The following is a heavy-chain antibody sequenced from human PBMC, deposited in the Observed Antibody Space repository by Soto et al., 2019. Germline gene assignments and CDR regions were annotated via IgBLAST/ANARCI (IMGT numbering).Heavy chain of an antibody. D-gene: IGHD6-25*01. CDR2: IYYSGRT. J-gene: IGHJ4*02. CDR3: ARLGVDGYITDY. V-gene: IGHV4-39*01. CDR1: GGSISSSAYY. Sequence: QLQLQESGPGLMKPSQTLSLTCSVSGGSISSSAYYWGWIRQPPGKGLEWIGNIYYSGRTYYNPSRRSLLTTSVDRSKHQFPRTLRCVSAADAAVYDSARLGVDGYITDYWGQGSLVTVYS.